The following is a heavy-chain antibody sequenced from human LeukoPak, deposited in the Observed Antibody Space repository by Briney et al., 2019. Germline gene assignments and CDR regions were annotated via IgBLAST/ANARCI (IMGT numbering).Heavy chain of an antibody. V-gene: IGHV3-30*02. Sequence: GRSLRLSCAAPGFTFSSYGMHWVRQAPGKGLEWVAFIRYDGSNKYYADSVKGRFTISRDNSKNTLYLQMNSLRAEDTAVYYCAKEWRYYDSSGYSYFDYWGQGTLVTVSS. D-gene: IGHD3-22*01. J-gene: IGHJ4*02. CDR3: AKEWRYYDSSGYSYFDY. CDR1: GFTFSSYG. CDR2: IRYDGSNK.